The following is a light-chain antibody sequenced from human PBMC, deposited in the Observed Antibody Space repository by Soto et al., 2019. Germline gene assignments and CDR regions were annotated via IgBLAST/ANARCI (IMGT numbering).Light chain of an antibody. CDR1: QSVSSSY. CDR2: DAS. CDR3: QQYGNSPT. J-gene: IGKJ1*01. Sequence: EIVLTQSPGTLSLSPVERATLSCRSSQSVSSSYLAWYQQKPGQAPRLLIYDASNRATGIPDRFSGSGSGTDFTLTISRLEPEDFAVYYCQQYGNSPTFGQGTKVEIK. V-gene: IGKV3-20*01.